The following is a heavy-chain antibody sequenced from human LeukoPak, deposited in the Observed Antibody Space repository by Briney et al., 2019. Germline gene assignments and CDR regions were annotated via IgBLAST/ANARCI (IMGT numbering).Heavy chain of an antibody. CDR3: ARGGDSSSEEGSFDY. Sequence: SETLSLTCAVYGGSFSGYYWSWIRQPPGKGLEWIGEINHSGSTNYNPSLKSRVTISVDTSENQFSLKLSSVTAADTAVYYCARGGDSSSEEGSFDYWGQGTLVTVSS. CDR2: INHSGST. V-gene: IGHV4-34*01. J-gene: IGHJ4*02. CDR1: GGSFSGYY. D-gene: IGHD6-13*01.